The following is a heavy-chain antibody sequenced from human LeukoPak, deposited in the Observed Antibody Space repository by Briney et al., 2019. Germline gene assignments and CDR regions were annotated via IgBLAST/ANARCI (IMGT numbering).Heavy chain of an antibody. V-gene: IGHV3-7*01. CDR2: IRMDGGEQ. CDR3: ARDKGYNSAY. CDR1: GFTFSSYA. Sequence: GGSLRLSCAASGFTFSSYAMSWVRQAPGKGLEWVANIRMDGGEQYYMDSVEGRFTISRDNAKNSLYLQMYSLRPEDTAVYYCARDKGYNSAYWGRGTLLTVSS. D-gene: IGHD5-24*01. J-gene: IGHJ1*01.